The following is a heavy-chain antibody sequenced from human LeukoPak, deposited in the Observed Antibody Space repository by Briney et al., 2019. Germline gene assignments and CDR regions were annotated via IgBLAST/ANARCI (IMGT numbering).Heavy chain of an antibody. CDR3: LLMTTVTYPRYYYGMDV. D-gene: IGHD4-17*01. CDR2: INPSGGST. Sequence: ASVKVSCKASGYTFTSYYMHWVRQAPGQGLEWMGIINPSGGSTSYAQKFQGRVTMTRDTSTSTVYMELSSLRSEDTAVYYCLLMTTVTYPRYYYGMDVWGKGTTVTVSS. CDR1: GYTFTSYY. V-gene: IGHV1-46*01. J-gene: IGHJ6*04.